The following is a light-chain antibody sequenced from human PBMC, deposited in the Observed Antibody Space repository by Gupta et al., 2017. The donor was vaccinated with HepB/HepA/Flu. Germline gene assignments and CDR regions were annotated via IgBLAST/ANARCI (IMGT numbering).Light chain of an antibody. J-gene: IGLJ1*01. CDR2: DVS. Sequence: QSALTQPASVSGSPGQSITISCTGSSSDIGAYNFVFWFQQHPGKVPKLLIYDVSNRPSGISDRFSASKSGNTASLTISGLQAEDEADYYCSSHSTRSAPPQHVFGTGTKVTVL. CDR3: SSHSTRSAPPQHV. CDR1: SSDIGAYNF. V-gene: IGLV2-14*01.